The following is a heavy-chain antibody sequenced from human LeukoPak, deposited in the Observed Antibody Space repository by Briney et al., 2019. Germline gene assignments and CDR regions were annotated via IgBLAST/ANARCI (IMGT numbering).Heavy chain of an antibody. CDR1: GGSISSNNW. J-gene: IGHJ4*02. CDR2: IYHSGSP. D-gene: IGHD3-10*01. Sequence: PSETLSLTCAVSGGSISSNNWWGWVRQPPGKGLEWIGEIYHSGSPNYNPSLKSRVTISVDKSRNHFSLNLSSVTAADTAVYYCASPWGYGSGIWGQGTLVTVSS. CDR3: ASPWGYGSGI. V-gene: IGHV4-4*02.